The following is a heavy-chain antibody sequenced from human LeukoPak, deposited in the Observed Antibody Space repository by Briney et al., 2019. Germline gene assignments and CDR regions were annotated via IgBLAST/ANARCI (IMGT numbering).Heavy chain of an antibody. CDR2: ISSSSSYI. D-gene: IGHD4-17*01. CDR1: GFTFSSYS. CDR3: ANLGYGDYTLLRY. Sequence: GGSLRLSCAASGFTFSSYSMNWARQAPGKGLEWVSSISSSSSYIYYADSVKGRFTISRDNAKNSLYLQMNSLRAEDTAVYYCANLGYGDYTLLRYWGQGTLVTVSS. V-gene: IGHV3-21*01. J-gene: IGHJ4*02.